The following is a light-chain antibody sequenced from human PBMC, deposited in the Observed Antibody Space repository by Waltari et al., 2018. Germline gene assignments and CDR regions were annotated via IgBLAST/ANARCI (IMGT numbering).Light chain of an antibody. V-gene: IGKV3-11*01. J-gene: IGKJ5*01. CDR3: QQRYRWVT. Sequence: EIVLTQSPATQSLSPGERATLSCRASQSVNTYVAWYQHNPGQAPRLLIYDASNRATGIPARFGGSGSGTDFTLTISSLEPEDFAIYYCQQRYRWVTFGQGTRLEIK. CDR2: DAS. CDR1: QSVNTY.